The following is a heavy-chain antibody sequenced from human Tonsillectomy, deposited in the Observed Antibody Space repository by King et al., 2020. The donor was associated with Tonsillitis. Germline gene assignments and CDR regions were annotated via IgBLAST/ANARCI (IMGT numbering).Heavy chain of an antibody. CDR1: GYSFTDYW. Sequence: QLVQSGAEVKKPGESLKISCKGSGYSFTDYWIGWVRQMPGKGLEWMGIIYPGDSDTRYSPSFQGQVTISADKSTNTAYLQWSSLKASDTAMYYCAKVKEATVMVNPLYYYYMDVWGKGTPVIVSS. CDR2: IYPGDSDT. CDR3: AKVKEATVMVNPLYYYYMDV. J-gene: IGHJ6*03. V-gene: IGHV5-51*01. D-gene: IGHD5-18*01.